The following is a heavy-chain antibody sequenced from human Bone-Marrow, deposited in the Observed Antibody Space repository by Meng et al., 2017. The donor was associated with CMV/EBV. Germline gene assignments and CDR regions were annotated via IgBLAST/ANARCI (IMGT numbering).Heavy chain of an antibody. J-gene: IGHJ6*02. D-gene: IGHD3-16*01. V-gene: IGHV3-30-3*01. CDR1: GFTFSSYA. CDR2: ISYDGSNK. Sequence: LSLTCAASGFTFSSYAMHWVRQAPGKGLEWVAVISYDGSNKYYADSVKGRFTISRDNSKNKLYLQMNSLRAEDTAVYYCARDRGEYYYNGMDVWGQGTTVTVSS. CDR3: ARDRGEYYYNGMDV.